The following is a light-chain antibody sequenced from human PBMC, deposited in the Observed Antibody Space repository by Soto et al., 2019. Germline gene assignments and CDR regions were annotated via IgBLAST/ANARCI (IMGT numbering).Light chain of an antibody. V-gene: IGLV2-14*01. J-gene: IGLJ2*01. Sequence: QSALTQPGSGSGSRGQWSTISCAGTREDIGAYDYVSWYQQHPGNAPLLLVYEVTSRPSGVSDRFSGSKSRNTASLTISALHAQDAADYYCTSYTNSSAVVFGGGTKGTVL. CDR2: EVT. CDR3: TSYTNSSAVV. CDR1: REDIGAYDY.